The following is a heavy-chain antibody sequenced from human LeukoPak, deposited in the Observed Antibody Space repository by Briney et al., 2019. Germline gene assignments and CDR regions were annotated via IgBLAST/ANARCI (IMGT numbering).Heavy chain of an antibody. V-gene: IGHV4-34*01. CDR1: GGSFSGYY. J-gene: IGHJ4*02. D-gene: IGHD6-13*01. Sequence: SETLSPTCAVYGGSFSGYYWSWIRQPPGKGLEWIGSIYHSGSTYYNPSLKSRVTISVDTSKNQFSLKLSSVTAADTAVYYCAREHSSWYSLEDYWGQGTLVTVSS. CDR3: AREHSSWYSLEDY. CDR2: IYHSGST.